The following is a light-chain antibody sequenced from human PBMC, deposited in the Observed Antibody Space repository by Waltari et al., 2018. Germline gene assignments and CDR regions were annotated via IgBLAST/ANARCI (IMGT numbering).Light chain of an antibody. J-gene: IGKJ2*01. CDR1: QTILMW. CDR2: KAS. Sequence: DPQVTQSPSTLSASVGGSVTITCRDSQTILMWMAWYQQKPGKAPKLLIYKASRLESGVPSRFSGTASGTEFTLTISSLQPDDSATYYCQQYHDYSTFGQGTKLEIK. CDR3: QQYHDYST. V-gene: IGKV1-5*03.